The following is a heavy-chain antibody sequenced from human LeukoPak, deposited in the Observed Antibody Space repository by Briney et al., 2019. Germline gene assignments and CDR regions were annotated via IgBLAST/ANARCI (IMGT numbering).Heavy chain of an antibody. CDR3: TRESGSYHGNDY. J-gene: IGHJ4*02. D-gene: IGHD1-26*01. CDR1: EYIFTGYY. V-gene: IGHV1-2*06. CDR2: INPNNGAT. Sequence: ASVKVSCKASEYIFTGYYMHWVRQAPGQGLEWMGRINPNNGATNYAQKFQGRVTITGDTSISTAHMELSSLRSDDTAVYYCTRESGSYHGNDYWGQGTLVTVSS.